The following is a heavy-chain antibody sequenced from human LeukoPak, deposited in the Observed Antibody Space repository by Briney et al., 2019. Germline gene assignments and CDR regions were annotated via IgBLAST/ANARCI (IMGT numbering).Heavy chain of an antibody. CDR1: GFTFSSYG. V-gene: IGHV3-30*02. J-gene: IGHJ3*02. Sequence: PGGSLRLSCAASGFTFSSYGMHWVRQAPGKGLEWVAFIRYDGSNKYYADSVKGRFTISRDNAKNSLYLQMNSLRAEDTAVYYCARDGPYWELLGSSAFDIWGQGTMVTVSS. D-gene: IGHD1-26*01. CDR3: ARDGPYWELLGSSAFDI. CDR2: IRYDGSNK.